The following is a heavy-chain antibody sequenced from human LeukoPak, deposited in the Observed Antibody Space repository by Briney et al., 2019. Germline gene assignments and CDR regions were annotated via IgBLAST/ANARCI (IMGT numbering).Heavy chain of an antibody. V-gene: IGHV3-23*01. J-gene: IGHJ5*02. Sequence: PGGSLRLSCAASRFIFSSYAMSWVRQAPGKGLEWVSRIIGSGGVTYYADSVKGRFIISRDNSKNTLDLQMNSLKTEDTAVYYCTRSRGYTKYNWFDPWGQGTLVTVSS. CDR1: RFIFSSYA. CDR3: TRSRGYTKYNWFDP. CDR2: IIGSGGVT. D-gene: IGHD3-22*01.